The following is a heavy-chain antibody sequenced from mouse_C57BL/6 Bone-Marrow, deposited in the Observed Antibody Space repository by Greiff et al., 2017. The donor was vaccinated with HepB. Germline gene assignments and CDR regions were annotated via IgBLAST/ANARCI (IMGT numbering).Heavy chain of an antibody. D-gene: IGHD3-2*02. CDR3: ALDSSGYVGAY. J-gene: IGHJ3*01. V-gene: IGHV1-18*01. Sequence: VQLQQSGPELVKPGASVKIPCKASGCTFTDYNMDWVKQSHGKSLEWIGDINPNNGGTIYNQKFKGKATLTVDKSSSTAYMELRSLTSEDTAVYYCALDSSGYVGAYWGQGTLVTVSA. CDR1: GCTFTDYN. CDR2: INPNNGGT.